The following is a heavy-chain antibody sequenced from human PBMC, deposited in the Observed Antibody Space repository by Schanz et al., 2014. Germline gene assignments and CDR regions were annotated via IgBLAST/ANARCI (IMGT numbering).Heavy chain of an antibody. D-gene: IGHD3-16*02. J-gene: IGHJ1*01. CDR1: GFDFNSYS. CDR2: IATTSSTR. V-gene: IGHV3-48*01. CDR3: ASGVLGSSLQTGLQF. Sequence: EVRLAESGGGLVQPGGSLRLSCEASGFDFNSYSMNWVRQVPGKGLQWRSYIATTSSTRHYADSVKGRVTISRDSAKNSVSMQMRSLRVEDTAGYYCASGVLGSSLQTGLQFWGRGTLVIVSS.